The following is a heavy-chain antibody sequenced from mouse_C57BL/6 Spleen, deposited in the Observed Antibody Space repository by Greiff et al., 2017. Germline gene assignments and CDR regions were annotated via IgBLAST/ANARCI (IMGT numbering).Heavy chain of an antibody. CDR3: ARKNDYDVTGACAY. CDR1: GYTFTSYW. V-gene: IGHV1-50*01. Sequence: QVQLQQSGAELVKPGASVKLSCKASGYTFTSYWLPWVKQRPGQGLEWIGEIDPSDRYTNYNQKFQGKATLTVDTSSRAAYMQLSILTSEDSAVYYCARKNDYDVTGACAYWGQGTLVTVSA. J-gene: IGHJ3*01. D-gene: IGHD2-4*01. CDR2: IDPSDRYT.